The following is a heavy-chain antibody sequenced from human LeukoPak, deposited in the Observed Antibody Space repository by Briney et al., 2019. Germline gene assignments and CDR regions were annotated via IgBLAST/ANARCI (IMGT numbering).Heavy chain of an antibody. CDR3: AKRPLNGYEGYYFDY. V-gene: IGHV3-23*01. D-gene: IGHD5-12*01. CDR2: ISGSGGST. Sequence: GGPLRLSCAASGFTFSSYAMSWVRQAPGKGLEWVSAISGSGGSTYYADSVKGRFTISRDNSKNTLYLQMNSLRAEDTAVYYCAKRPLNGYEGYYFDYWGQGTLVTVSS. J-gene: IGHJ4*02. CDR1: GFTFSSYA.